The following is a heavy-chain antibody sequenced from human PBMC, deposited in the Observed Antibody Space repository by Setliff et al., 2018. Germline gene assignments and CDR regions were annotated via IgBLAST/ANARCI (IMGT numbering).Heavy chain of an antibody. CDR1: GFTCSRYC. Sequence: LRRSCAAYGFTCSRYCMSWVRQAAGKGLEWVANIKQDGSEKHYVDSVKGRFTISRDNAKNSLYLQMNSLRAEDTAVYYCVRGGEGRDDSNSGSCGQGTLVTVSS. CDR2: IKQDGSEK. V-gene: IGHV3-7*01. CDR3: VRGGEGRDDSNSGS. D-gene: IGHD2-21*02. J-gene: IGHJ5*02.